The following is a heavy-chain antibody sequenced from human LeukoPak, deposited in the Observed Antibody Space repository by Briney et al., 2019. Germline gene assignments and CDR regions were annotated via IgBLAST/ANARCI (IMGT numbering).Heavy chain of an antibody. CDR2: IYFSGST. J-gene: IGHJ5*02. Sequence: SETLSLTCTVSGGSISSHYWSWIRQPPGKGLEWIGYIYFSGSTTYNPSLKSRVTISVDTSKNQFSLKLSSVTAADTAVYYCARGLSDIVVVPAANLGHNWFDPWGQGTLVTVSS. D-gene: IGHD2-2*01. CDR1: GGSISSHY. CDR3: ARGLSDIVVVPAANLGHNWFDP. V-gene: IGHV4-59*11.